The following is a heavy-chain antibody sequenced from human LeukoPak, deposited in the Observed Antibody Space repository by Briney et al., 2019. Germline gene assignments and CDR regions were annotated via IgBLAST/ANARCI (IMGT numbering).Heavy chain of an antibody. CDR3: ARGVDSGWTGGY. D-gene: IGHD5-12*01. V-gene: IGHV1-69*06. Sequence: ASVKVSCKASGGTFSSYAISWVRQAPGQGLEWMGGIIPIFGTATYAQTFQGRVTITADKSTSTAYMELSSLRSEDTAVYYCARGVDSGWTGGYWGQGTLVTVSS. CDR2: IIPIFGTA. J-gene: IGHJ4*02. CDR1: GGTFSSYA.